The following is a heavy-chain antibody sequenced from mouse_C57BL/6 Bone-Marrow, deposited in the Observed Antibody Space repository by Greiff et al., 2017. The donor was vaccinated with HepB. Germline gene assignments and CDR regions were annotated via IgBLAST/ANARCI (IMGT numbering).Heavy chain of an antibody. V-gene: IGHV3-6*01. J-gene: IGHJ4*01. CDR2: ISYDGSN. Sequence: EVKLQESGPGLVKPSQSLSLTCSVTGYSITSGYYWNWIRQFPGNKLEWMGYISYDGSNNYNPSLKNRISITRDTSKNQFCLKLNSVTAEDTATYYSARVGSNFFYAMDYWGQGTSVTVSS. D-gene: IGHD2-5*01. CDR3: ARVGSNFFYAMDY. CDR1: GYSITSGYY.